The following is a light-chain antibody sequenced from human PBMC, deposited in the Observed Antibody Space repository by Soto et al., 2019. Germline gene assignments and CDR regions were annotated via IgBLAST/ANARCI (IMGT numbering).Light chain of an antibody. CDR2: GAS. V-gene: IGKV3-20*01. CDR1: QSIGSNS. J-gene: IGKJ5*01. CDR3: QQYENSPIT. Sequence: ETALTQSPGTLSLSPGETATLSCRASQSIGSNSLAWDQQKPGQPPRLLIYGASSRATYIPDRFTGSGSGTDFTLTITRLESEGLEVYDCQQYENSPITFGQGTRLEIK.